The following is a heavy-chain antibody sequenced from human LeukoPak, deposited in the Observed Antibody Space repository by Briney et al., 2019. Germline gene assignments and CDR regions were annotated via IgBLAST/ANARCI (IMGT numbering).Heavy chain of an antibody. CDR1: GGSIGSYY. V-gene: IGHV4-59*01. J-gene: IGHJ4*02. CDR2: IYYSGST. D-gene: IGHD4-17*01. CDR3: AAEDDYGDSPHC. Sequence: PSETLSLTCTVSGGSIGSYYWSWIRQPPGKGLEWIGYIYYSGSTNYNPSLKSRVAISVDTSKNQFSLKLSSVTAADTAVYYCAAEDDYGDSPHCWGQGTLVTVSS.